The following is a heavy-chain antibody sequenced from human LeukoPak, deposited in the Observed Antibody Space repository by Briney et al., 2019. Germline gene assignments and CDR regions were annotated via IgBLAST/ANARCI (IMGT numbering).Heavy chain of an antibody. Sequence: HPGGSLRLSCAASGFSFSNSGMHWVRQAPGKGLECVAVILYDGTNKYYADSVKGRFTISRDNSKNTLFLQMNSLRAEDTAVYYCARDGGSFDHFDGSGYFSPPDYWGQGALVTVSS. D-gene: IGHD3-22*01. J-gene: IGHJ4*02. CDR3: ARDGGSFDHFDGSGYFSPPDY. CDR2: ILYDGTNK. CDR1: GFSFSNSG. V-gene: IGHV3-30*03.